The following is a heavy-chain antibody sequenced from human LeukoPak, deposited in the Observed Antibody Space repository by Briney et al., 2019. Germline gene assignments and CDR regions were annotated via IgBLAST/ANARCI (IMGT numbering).Heavy chain of an antibody. J-gene: IGHJ5*02. CDR2: IFYTGNT. Sequence: PSETLSLTCTVSGGSILDSTYYWAWIRQPPGKGLEWIATIFYTGNTHYNPSLKSRVTMSVDTVKNQFSLNLNSVTAADTAVYYCARQSSGYYYGWFDPWGQGALVTVSS. CDR3: ARQSSGYYYGWFDP. D-gene: IGHD3-22*01. V-gene: IGHV4-39*01. CDR1: GGSILDSTYY.